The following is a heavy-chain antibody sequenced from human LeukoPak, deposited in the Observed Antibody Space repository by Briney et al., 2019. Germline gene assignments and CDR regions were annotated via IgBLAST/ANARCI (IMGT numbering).Heavy chain of an antibody. CDR2: IYYSGST. CDR1: GGSISSSSYY. J-gene: IGHJ4*02. CDR3: ARQSDLAAAGMGYYDSSGYYPYYFDY. D-gene: IGHD3-22*01. Sequence: SETLSLTCTVSGGSISSSSYYWGWIRQPPGKGLEWIGSIYYSGSTYYNPSLKSRVTISVDTSKNQFSLKLSSVTAADTAVYYCARQSDLAAAGMGYYDSSGYYPYYFDYWGQGTLVTVSS. V-gene: IGHV4-39*01.